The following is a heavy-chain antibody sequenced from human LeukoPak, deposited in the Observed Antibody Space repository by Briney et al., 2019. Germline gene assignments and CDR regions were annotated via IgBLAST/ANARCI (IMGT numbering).Heavy chain of an antibody. CDR2: ISSSSSYI. Sequence: PGGSLRLSCAASGFTFSSYSMNWVRQAPGKGLEWVSSISSSSSYIYYADSVKGRFTISRDNAKNSLYLQMNSLRAEDTAVYYYASGNFYGDYSLDYWGQGTLVTVSS. D-gene: IGHD4-17*01. CDR3: ASGNFYGDYSLDY. J-gene: IGHJ4*02. V-gene: IGHV3-21*01. CDR1: GFTFSSYS.